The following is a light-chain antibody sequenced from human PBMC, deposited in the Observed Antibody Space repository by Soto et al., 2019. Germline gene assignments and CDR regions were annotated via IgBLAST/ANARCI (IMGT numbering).Light chain of an antibody. CDR2: KAS. V-gene: IGKV1-5*03. CDR3: QHYNSYSEA. J-gene: IGKJ1*01. CDR1: QTISSW. Sequence: DIQMTQSPSTLSGSVGDRVTITCRASQTISSWLAWYQQEPGKAPKLLIYKASTLKSGVPSRFSGSGSGTEFTLTISSLQPDDFATYYCQHYNSYSEAFGQGTQVDIK.